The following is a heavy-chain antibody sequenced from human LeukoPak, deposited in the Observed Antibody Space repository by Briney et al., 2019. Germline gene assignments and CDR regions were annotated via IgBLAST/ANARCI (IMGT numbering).Heavy chain of an antibody. V-gene: IGHV3-21*01. CDR1: GFTFSSYS. CDR2: ISSSSSYI. J-gene: IGHJ5*02. D-gene: IGHD6-6*01. Sequence: PGGSLRLSCAASGFTFSSYSMNWVRQAPGKGLEWVSSISSSSSYIYYADSVKGRFTISRDNAKNSLYLQMNSLRAEDTAVYYCARDRYSSLSRPNWFDPWGQGTLVTVSS. CDR3: ARDRYSSLSRPNWFDP.